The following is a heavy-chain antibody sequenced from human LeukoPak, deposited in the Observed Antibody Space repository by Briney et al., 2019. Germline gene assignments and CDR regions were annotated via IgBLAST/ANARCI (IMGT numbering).Heavy chain of an antibody. CDR3: ARLLSRGLLRTYDAFDI. Sequence: SETLSLACTVSGGSISSYYWSWIRQPPGKGLEWIGYIYYSGSTNYNPSLKSRVTISVDTSKNQFSLKLSSVTAADTAVYYCARLLSRGLLRTYDAFDIWGQGTVVTVSS. V-gene: IGHV4-59*08. J-gene: IGHJ3*02. CDR1: GGSISSYY. D-gene: IGHD3-22*01. CDR2: IYYSGST.